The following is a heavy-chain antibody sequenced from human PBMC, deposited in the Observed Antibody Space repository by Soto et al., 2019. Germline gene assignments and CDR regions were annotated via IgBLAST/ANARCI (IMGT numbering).Heavy chain of an antibody. CDR3: ARGDILTGAARGAWFDP. CDR1: GGSVSSGSYY. CDR2: IYYSGST. J-gene: IGHJ5*02. V-gene: IGHV4-61*01. Sequence: KPSETLSLTCTVSGGSVSSGSYYWSWIRQPPGKGLEWIGYIYYSGSTNYNPSLKSRVTISVDTSKNQFSLKLSSVTAADTAVYYCARGDILTGAARGAWFDPWGQGTLVTVSS. D-gene: IGHD3-9*01.